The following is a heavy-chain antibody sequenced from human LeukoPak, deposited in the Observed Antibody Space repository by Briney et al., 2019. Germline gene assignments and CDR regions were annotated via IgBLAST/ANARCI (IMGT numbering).Heavy chain of an antibody. D-gene: IGHD3-22*01. V-gene: IGHV4-39*07. J-gene: IGHJ4*02. CDR1: GGSISSSSYY. CDR2: IYYSGST. CDR3: ARAPGRVGNYYDSPPSFFDY. Sequence: SETLSLTCTVSGGSISSSSYYWGWIRQPPGKGLEWIGSIYYSGSTYYNPSLKSRVTISVDTSKNQFSLKLSSVTAADTAVYYCARAPGRVGNYYDSPPSFFDYWGQGTLVTVSS.